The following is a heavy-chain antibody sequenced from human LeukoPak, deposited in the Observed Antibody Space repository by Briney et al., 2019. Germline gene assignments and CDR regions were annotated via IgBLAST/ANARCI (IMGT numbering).Heavy chain of an antibody. CDR2: MNPNSGNT. J-gene: IGHJ4*02. V-gene: IGHV1-8*03. CDR3: ARLDTVYYFDY. Sequence: GASVKVSCKASGYTFTSYDINWVRLATGQGLEWMGWMNPNSGNTGYAQKFQGRVTITRNTSISTAYMELSSLRSEDTAVYYCARLDTVYYFDYWGQGTLVTVSS. D-gene: IGHD5/OR15-5a*01. CDR1: GYTFTSYD.